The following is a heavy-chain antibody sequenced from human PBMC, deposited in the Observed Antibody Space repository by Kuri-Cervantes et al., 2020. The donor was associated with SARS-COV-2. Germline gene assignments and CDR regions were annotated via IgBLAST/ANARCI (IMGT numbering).Heavy chain of an antibody. V-gene: IGHV4-39*07. CDR1: GASISSSSYY. D-gene: IGHD6-6*01. CDR2: IYYTGST. Sequence: SETLSLTCTVSGASISSSSYYWDWNRQPPGKGLEWIGSIYYTGSTYYNPSLKSRVTISVYTSKNQFSLKLSSVTAADTAVYYCASVYSSSSPDFDYWGQGTLVTVSS. J-gene: IGHJ4*02. CDR3: ASVYSSSSPDFDY.